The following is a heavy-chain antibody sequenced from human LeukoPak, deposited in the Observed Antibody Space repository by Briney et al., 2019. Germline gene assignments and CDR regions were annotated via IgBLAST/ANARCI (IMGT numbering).Heavy chain of an antibody. J-gene: IGHJ6*02. Sequence: PSETLSLTCAVHGGSFSGYYWTWIRQPPGKGLEWIGEINHSGTTNYNPSLKSRVTISVDTSKNQFSLKLTSVTAADTAVYYCARAFSPYYYYYGMDVWGQGTTVTVSS. D-gene: IGHD3-3*02. CDR2: INHSGTT. CDR3: ARAFSPYYYYYGMDV. V-gene: IGHV4-34*01. CDR1: GGSFSGYY.